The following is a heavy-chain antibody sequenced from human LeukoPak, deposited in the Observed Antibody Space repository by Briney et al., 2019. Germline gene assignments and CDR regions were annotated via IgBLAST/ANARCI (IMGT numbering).Heavy chain of an antibody. Sequence: SDTLSLTCAVYGGSFSGYYWSWIRQPPGKGLEWIGEINHSGSTNYNPSLKSRVTISVDTSKNQFSLKLSSVTAADTAVYYCARGPGKYYYYYGMDVWGQGTTVTVSS. CDR2: INHSGST. CDR3: ARGPGKYYYYYGMDV. V-gene: IGHV4-34*01. CDR1: GGSFSGYY. J-gene: IGHJ6*02.